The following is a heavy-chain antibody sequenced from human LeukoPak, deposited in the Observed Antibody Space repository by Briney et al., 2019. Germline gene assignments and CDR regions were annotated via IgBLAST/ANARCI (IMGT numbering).Heavy chain of an antibody. CDR3: AKHYGDYFLDF. V-gene: IGHV3-23*01. CDR1: GFTFSNSA. Sequence: GGSLRLSCAASGFTFSNSAMSWVRQSPGKGLEWVSFISGYSVTTYYADSVQGRFTVSRDNSKKTLYLQMHNLRDEDTAIYYCAKHYGDYFLDFWGQGTLVAVSS. CDR2: ISGYSVTT. D-gene: IGHD4-17*01. J-gene: IGHJ4*02.